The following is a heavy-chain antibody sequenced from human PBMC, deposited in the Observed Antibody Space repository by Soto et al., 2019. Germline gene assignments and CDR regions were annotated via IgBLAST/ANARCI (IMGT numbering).Heavy chain of an antibody. D-gene: IGHD3-9*01. CDR1: GYTFTSYA. CDR2: INAGNGNT. V-gene: IGHV1-3*01. CDR3: ARGGGGRLRYFDWYDY. J-gene: IGHJ4*03. Sequence: GASVKVSCKASGYTFTSYAMHWVRQAPGQRLEWMGWINAGNGNTKYSQKFQGRVTITRDTSASTAYMELSSLRSEDAAVYYCARGGGGRLRYFDWYDYWGQGTTVTVSS.